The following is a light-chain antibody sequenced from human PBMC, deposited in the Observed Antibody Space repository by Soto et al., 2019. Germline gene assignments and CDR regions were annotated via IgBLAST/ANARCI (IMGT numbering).Light chain of an antibody. CDR1: QSVSSNY. CDR2: GAS. Sequence: EIVCSQSLRTPCLCPGEKATLSCRASQSVSSNYLAWYQQKPGQAPRLLIYGASSRATGIPDWFSGSGSGTDFTLTSSRLEPAYFAVYYRQQDSSSPRPFGQGTKVDIK. CDR3: QQDSSSPRP. V-gene: IGKV3-20*01. J-gene: IGKJ1*01.